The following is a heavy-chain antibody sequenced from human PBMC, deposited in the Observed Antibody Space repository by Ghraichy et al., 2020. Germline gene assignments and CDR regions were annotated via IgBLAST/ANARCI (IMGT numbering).Heavy chain of an antibody. CDR3: AREQLVATAVHFDY. CDR2: IYYSGST. V-gene: IGHV4-59*01. D-gene: IGHD5-12*01. CDR1: GGSISSYY. J-gene: IGHJ4*02. Sequence: SETLSLTCTVSGGSISSYYWSWIRQPPGKGLEWIGYIYYSGSTNYNPSLKSRVTISVDTSKNQFSLKLSSVTAADTAVYYCAREQLVATAVHFDYWGQGTLVTVSS.